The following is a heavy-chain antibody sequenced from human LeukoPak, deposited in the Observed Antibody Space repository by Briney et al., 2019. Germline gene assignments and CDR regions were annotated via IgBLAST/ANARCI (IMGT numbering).Heavy chain of an antibody. CDR1: GFSVSNTY. CDR3: ARAGYYRFDY. D-gene: IGHD2/OR15-2a*01. J-gene: IGHJ4*02. V-gene: IGHV3-53*01. Sequence: GGSLRLSCAASGFSVSNTYMSWVRQAPGKGLEWVSVIYSGDSGVSTYYADSVKGRFTISRDNAKNTLYLQMNSLRDEDTAVYYCARAGYYRFDYWGQGTLVTVSS. CDR2: IYSGDSGVST.